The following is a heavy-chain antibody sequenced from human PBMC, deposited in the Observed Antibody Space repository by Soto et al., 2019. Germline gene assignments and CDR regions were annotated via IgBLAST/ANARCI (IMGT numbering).Heavy chain of an antibody. CDR3: ASYSYRPSNCSGGSCYDAFDI. V-gene: IGHV5-51*01. D-gene: IGHD2-15*01. CDR1: GYSFTSYW. Sequence: PGESLKISCKGSGYSFTSYWIGWVRQMPGKGLEWMGIIYPGDSDTRYSPSFQGQVTISADKSISTAYLQWSSLKASDTAMYYCASYSYRPSNCSGGSCYDAFDIWGQGTMVTVSS. J-gene: IGHJ3*02. CDR2: IYPGDSDT.